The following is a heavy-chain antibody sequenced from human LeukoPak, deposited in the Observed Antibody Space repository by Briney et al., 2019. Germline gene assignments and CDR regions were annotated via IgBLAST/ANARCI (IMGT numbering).Heavy chain of an antibody. CDR3: ARGYYTFDY. CDR2: INHSGGT. CDR1: GGSFSGYY. J-gene: IGHJ4*02. Sequence: SETLSLTCAVYGGSFSGYYWSWIRQPPGKGLEWIGEINHSGGTNYNPSLKSRVTISVDTSKNQFSLKLSSVTAADTAVYYCARGYYTFDYWGQGTLVTVSS. D-gene: IGHD1-26*01. V-gene: IGHV4-34*01.